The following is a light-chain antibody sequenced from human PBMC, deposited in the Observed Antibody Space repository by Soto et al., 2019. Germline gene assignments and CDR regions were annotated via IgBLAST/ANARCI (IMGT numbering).Light chain of an antibody. CDR3: HQYGSSPYT. CDR2: GAS. V-gene: IGKV3-20*01. Sequence: EIVMTQSPATLSVSPGERATLSCTATQSISSDLAWYQQRPGQAPRLLISGASTRATGIPDRFSGSGSGTDFTLTINRLELEDFAVYYCHQYGSSPYTFGQGTKLEI. CDR1: QSISSD. J-gene: IGKJ2*01.